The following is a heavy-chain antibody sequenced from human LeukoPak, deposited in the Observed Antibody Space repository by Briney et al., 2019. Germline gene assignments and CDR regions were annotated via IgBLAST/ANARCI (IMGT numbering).Heavy chain of an antibody. CDR2: IYYSGST. V-gene: IGHV4-59*01. Sequence: SETLSLTCTVSGGSISSYYWSCIRQLPGKGLEWIGYIYYSGSTNYNPSLKSRVTISVDTSKNQFSLKLSSVTAADTAVYYCAREIGGSYYLDYWGQGTLVTVSS. CDR1: GGSISSYY. CDR3: AREIGGSYYLDY. J-gene: IGHJ4*02. D-gene: IGHD1-26*01.